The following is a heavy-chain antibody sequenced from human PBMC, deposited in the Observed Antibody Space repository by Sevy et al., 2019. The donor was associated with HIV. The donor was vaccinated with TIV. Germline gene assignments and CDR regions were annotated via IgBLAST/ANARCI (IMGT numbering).Heavy chain of an antibody. CDR1: GNSISADDYY. Sequence: SETLSLTCTVSGNSISADDYYWSWIRPPPGKGLEWIGYSFHSGTMYFNPSLKSRSVISEDMSKNMVNLNLTSVTAADSAVYFCARSQNLDSSPFDYWGQGALVTVSS. J-gene: IGHJ4*02. V-gene: IGHV4-30-4*01. D-gene: IGHD1-1*01. CDR2: SFHSGTM. CDR3: ARSQNLDSSPFDY.